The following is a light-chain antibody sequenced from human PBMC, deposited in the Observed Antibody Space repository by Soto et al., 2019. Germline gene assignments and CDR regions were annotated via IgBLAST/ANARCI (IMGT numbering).Light chain of an antibody. CDR3: QSYDSSLSYV. Sequence: QSVLTQPPSGSGAPGQRVTISCTGSGSNIGAGYDVHWYQQLPGTAPKLLIHGNSNRPSGVPDRFSGSRSDTSASLAITGLQAEDEADYYCQSYDSSLSYVFGTGTKVTVL. V-gene: IGLV1-40*01. CDR2: GNS. J-gene: IGLJ1*01. CDR1: GSNIGAGYD.